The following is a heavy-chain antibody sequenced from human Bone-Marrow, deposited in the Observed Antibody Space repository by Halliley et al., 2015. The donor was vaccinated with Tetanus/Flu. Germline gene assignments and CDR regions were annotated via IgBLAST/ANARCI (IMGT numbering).Heavy chain of an antibody. D-gene: IGHD3-10*02. CDR1: GASISSYYWTGSRSSSNY. V-gene: IGHV4-61*01. Sequence: TLSLTCTVSGASISSYYWTGSRSSSNYWTWIRQPPGRGLEWIGYISYSGNTNYNPSLKSRGTISLDTSKNQFSLRVRSVTAADTAVYYCARVMLDEPAEYFQHWGPGTLVTVSS. CDR2: ISYSGNT. CDR3: ARVMLDEPAEYFQH. J-gene: IGHJ1*01.